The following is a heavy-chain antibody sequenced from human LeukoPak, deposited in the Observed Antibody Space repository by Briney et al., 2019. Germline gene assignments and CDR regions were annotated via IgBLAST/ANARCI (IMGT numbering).Heavy chain of an antibody. CDR2: INHSGST. CDR1: GGSFSGYY. J-gene: IGHJ4*02. D-gene: IGHD2-21*02. CDR3: ARFAYCGGHCWYYFDY. Sequence: TPSETLSLTGAVYGGSFSGYYWSWIRQPPGKGLEWIGEINHSGSTNYNPSLKSRVTISVDTSKNQFSLKLSSVTAADTAVYYCARFAYCGGHCWYYFDYWGQGSLVTVSS. V-gene: IGHV4-34*01.